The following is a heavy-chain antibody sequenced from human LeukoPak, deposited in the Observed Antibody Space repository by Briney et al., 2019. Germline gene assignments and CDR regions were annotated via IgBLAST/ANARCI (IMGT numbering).Heavy chain of an antibody. Sequence: GGSLRLSCAASGFSVSSNYMSWVRQAPGKGLEWVSYISSSGSTIYYADSVKGRFTISRDNAKNTLYLQMNSLRAEDTAVYYCAKIGPSIAVAGSSPFYWGQGTLVTVSS. V-gene: IGHV3-11*01. J-gene: IGHJ4*02. CDR2: ISSSGSTI. CDR3: AKIGPSIAVAGSSPFY. D-gene: IGHD6-19*01. CDR1: GFSVSSNY.